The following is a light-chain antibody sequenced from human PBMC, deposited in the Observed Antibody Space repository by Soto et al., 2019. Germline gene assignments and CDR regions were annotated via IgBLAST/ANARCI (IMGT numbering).Light chain of an antibody. CDR1: SSDIGSYNY. CDR2: DVT. J-gene: IGLJ3*02. V-gene: IGLV2-11*01. Sequence: QSVLTQPRSVSGSPGQSVTISCTGTSSDIGSYNYVSWYQHHPGKAPKLMIYDVTKRPSGVPDRFSGSKSGNTASLTISGLQSEDEANYYCCSYKDSWVFGGWTKLTVL. CDR3: CSYKDSWV.